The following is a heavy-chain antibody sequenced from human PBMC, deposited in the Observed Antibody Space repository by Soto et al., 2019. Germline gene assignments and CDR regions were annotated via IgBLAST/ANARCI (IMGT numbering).Heavy chain of an antibody. Sequence: GGSLRLSCAASGFTFSSYAMSWVRQAPGKGLEWVSAISGSGGSTYYADSVKGRFTISRDNSKNTLYLQMNSLRAEDTAVYYCAKDKQAAAGIQRFNYQLYYFDYWGQGTLVTVSS. V-gene: IGHV3-23*01. J-gene: IGHJ4*02. CDR2: ISGSGGST. CDR3: AKDKQAAAGIQRFNYQLYYFDY. D-gene: IGHD6-13*01. CDR1: GFTFSSYA.